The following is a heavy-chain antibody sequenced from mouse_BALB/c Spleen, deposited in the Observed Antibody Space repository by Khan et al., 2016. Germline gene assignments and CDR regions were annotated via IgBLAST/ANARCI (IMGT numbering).Heavy chain of an antibody. CDR1: GFTFSDYY. D-gene: IGHD2-4*01. CDR2: ISDGGSYT. J-gene: IGHJ3*01. Sequence: EVERVESGGGLVKPGGSLKLSCAASGFTFSDYYMYWVRQTPEKRLEWVATISDGGSYTYYPDSVKGRVTSSRDNAKKNLYLQMSSLKSEDTAMYYCAREGLRRGFAYWGQGTLVTVSS. V-gene: IGHV5-4*02. CDR3: AREGLRRGFAY.